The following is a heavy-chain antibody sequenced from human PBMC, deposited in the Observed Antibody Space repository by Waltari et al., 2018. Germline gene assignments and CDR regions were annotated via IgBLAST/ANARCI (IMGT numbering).Heavy chain of an antibody. Sequence: EVQLVESGGGLVQPGRSLRLSCAASGFTFDDYAMHWVRQAPGKGLEWVSGISWNSGSIGYADSVKGRFTISRDNAKNSLYLQMNSLRAEDMALYYCAKGGGGSYWGAYFDYWGQGTLVTVSS. J-gene: IGHJ4*02. CDR3: AKGGGGSYWGAYFDY. CDR2: ISWNSGSI. D-gene: IGHD1-26*01. CDR1: GFTFDDYA. V-gene: IGHV3-9*03.